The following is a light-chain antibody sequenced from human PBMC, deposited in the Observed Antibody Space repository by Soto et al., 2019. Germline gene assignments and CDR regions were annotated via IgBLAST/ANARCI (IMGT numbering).Light chain of an antibody. CDR3: CSYAGSSTPYV. CDR1: SSDVGSYNL. Sequence: QSVLAQPASVSGSPGQSITISCTGTSSDVGSYNLVSWYQQHPGKAPKLMIYEVSKRPSGVSNRFSGSKSGNTASLTISGLQAEEEADYYCCSYAGSSTPYVSGTGTKVTVL. CDR2: EVS. J-gene: IGLJ1*01. V-gene: IGLV2-23*02.